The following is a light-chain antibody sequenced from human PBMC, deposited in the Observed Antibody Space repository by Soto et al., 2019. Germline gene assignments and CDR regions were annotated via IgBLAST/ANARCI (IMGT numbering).Light chain of an antibody. V-gene: IGKV3D-15*02. CDR1: QSVSSN. Sequence: EIVRIPNPPNLAVSGEEVATRGCRASQSVSSNLAWYQQKPGQAPRLLIYGASSRATGIPDRFSCSGPGTDFKLAIHCLQPDGFATYNCQAYHIYSGTVAQGTKVDIK. J-gene: IGKJ1*01. CDR2: GAS. CDR3: QAYHIYSGT.